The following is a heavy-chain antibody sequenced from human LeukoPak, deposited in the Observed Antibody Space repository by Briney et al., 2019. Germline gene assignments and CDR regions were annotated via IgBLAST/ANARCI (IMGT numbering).Heavy chain of an antibody. Sequence: GGSLRLSCAASGFTFSSYAMHWVRQAPGKGLEWVAVISYDGSNKYYADSVKGRFTISRDNSKNTLYLQMNSLRAEDTAVYYCAKEFFRLAAADPDYWGQGTLVTVSS. D-gene: IGHD6-13*01. CDR1: GFTFSSYA. V-gene: IGHV3-30-3*01. J-gene: IGHJ4*02. CDR3: AKEFFRLAAADPDY. CDR2: ISYDGSNK.